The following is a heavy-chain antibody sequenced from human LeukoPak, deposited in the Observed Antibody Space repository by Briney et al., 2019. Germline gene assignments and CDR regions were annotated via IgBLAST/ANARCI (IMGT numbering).Heavy chain of an antibody. D-gene: IGHD6-19*01. V-gene: IGHV3-9*01. Sequence: GGSLRLSCAASGFTFDDYAMHWVRQALGKGLEWVSGISWNSGSIGYADSVKGRFTISRDNAKNSLYLQMNSLRAEDTALYYCAKDRAVAMEYFQHWGQGTLVTVSS. CDR1: GFTFDDYA. CDR2: ISWNSGSI. CDR3: AKDRAVAMEYFQH. J-gene: IGHJ1*01.